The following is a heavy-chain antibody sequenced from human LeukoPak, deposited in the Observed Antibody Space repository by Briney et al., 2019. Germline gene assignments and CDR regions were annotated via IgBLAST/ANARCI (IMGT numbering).Heavy chain of an antibody. CDR2: ISYDGSNK. J-gene: IGHJ4*02. V-gene: IGHV3-30-3*01. Sequence: GGSLRLSCAASGFTFSSYAMHWVRQAPGKGLEWVAVISYDGSNKYYADSVKGRFTISRDNSKNTLYLQMNSLRAEDTAVYYCARGGYDSSGYYFLDYWGQGTLVTVSS. D-gene: IGHD3-22*01. CDR1: GFTFSSYA. CDR3: ARGGYDSSGYYFLDY.